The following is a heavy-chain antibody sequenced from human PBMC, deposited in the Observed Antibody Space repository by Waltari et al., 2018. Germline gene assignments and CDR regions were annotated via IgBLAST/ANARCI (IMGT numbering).Heavy chain of an antibody. D-gene: IGHD1-26*01. J-gene: IGHJ6*02. Sequence: EVQLVESGGGLVQPGRSLRLSCAASGFKFDDYAMHWVRQAPGKGLEWVSGITWNTYSIAYADSVKGRFTISRDNAKNSLYLQMNSLRVEDTALYFCARDKGVWEGDTQYFGMDVWGQGTTVTVSS. CDR3: ARDKGVWEGDTQYFGMDV. CDR2: ITWNTYSI. V-gene: IGHV3-9*01. CDR1: GFKFDDYA.